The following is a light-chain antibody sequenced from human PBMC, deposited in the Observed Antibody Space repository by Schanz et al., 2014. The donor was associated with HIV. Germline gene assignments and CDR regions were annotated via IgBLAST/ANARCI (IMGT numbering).Light chain of an antibody. V-gene: IGKV3-15*01. CDR3: QQRSNWYT. CDR2: GAS. Sequence: EIVMTQSPATLSVSPGERATLSCRASQSVSTNLAWYQQKPGQAPRLLMYGASTRATGIPARFSGSGSGTEFTLTISSLQSEDFAVYYCQQRSNWYTFGQGTKLEIK. J-gene: IGKJ2*01. CDR1: QSVSTN.